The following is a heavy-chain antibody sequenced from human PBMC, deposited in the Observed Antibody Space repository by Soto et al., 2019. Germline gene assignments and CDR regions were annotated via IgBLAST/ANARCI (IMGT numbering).Heavy chain of an antibody. CDR3: AKDMDYDYGGNQAAY. Sequence: GGPLNLSFAALGFSFINYPLGGFRRVPGKGLEWVSAISGSGGRTYYADSVKGRFTISRDNSKNTVYLQMNSLRAEDTAVYYCAKDMDYDYGGNQAAYWGQGTLVTVSS. CDR2: ISGSGGRT. J-gene: IGHJ4*02. V-gene: IGHV3-23*01. D-gene: IGHD4-17*01. CDR1: GFSFINYP.